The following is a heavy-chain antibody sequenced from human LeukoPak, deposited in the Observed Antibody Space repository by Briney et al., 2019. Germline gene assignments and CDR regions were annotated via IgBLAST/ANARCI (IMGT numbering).Heavy chain of an antibody. CDR3: VRGGYSSSWFWIF. J-gene: IGHJ4*02. V-gene: IGHV3-7*03. D-gene: IGHD6-13*01. CDR1: GFTFRGYW. Sequence: PGGSLRLSCAASGFTFRGYWMTWVRQTSRKGLEWAATIKKDGSEKYYVDSVRGRFAISRDNARDSLYLQMNSLRDDDTGMYYCVRGGYSSSWFWIFWGQGTLVTVSS. CDR2: IKKDGSEK.